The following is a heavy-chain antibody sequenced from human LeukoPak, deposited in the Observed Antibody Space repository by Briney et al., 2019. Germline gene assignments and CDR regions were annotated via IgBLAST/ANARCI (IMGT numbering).Heavy chain of an antibody. J-gene: IGHJ4*02. CDR3: ARDLSIVVVIAFDY. CDR1: GYTFTSYY. CDR2: INPSGGST. Sequence: ASVKVSCKASGYTFTSYYMHWVRQAPGQGLEWMGIINPSGGSTSYAQKFQGRVTMTRDTSISTAYMELSRLRSDDTAVYYCARDLSIVVVIAFDYWGQGTLVTVSS. D-gene: IGHD3-22*01. V-gene: IGHV1-46*01.